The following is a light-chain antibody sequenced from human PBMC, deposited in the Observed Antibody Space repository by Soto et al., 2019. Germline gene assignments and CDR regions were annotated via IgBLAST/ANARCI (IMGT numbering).Light chain of an antibody. CDR1: GSDVGGYNY. V-gene: IGLV2-8*01. CDR3: SSYAGSNNWV. Sequence: QSALTQPPSASGSPGQSVTISCTGTGSDVGGYNYVSWYQQHPGKAPKLMIYEVSKRPSGVPDRCSGSKSGNTASLTVSGLQAEDEADYYCSSYAGSNNWVFGGRTKVTVL. CDR2: EVS. J-gene: IGLJ3*02.